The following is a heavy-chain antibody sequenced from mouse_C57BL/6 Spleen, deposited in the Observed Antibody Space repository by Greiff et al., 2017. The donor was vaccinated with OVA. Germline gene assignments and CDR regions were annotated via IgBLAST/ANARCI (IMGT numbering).Heavy chain of an antibody. J-gene: IGHJ2*01. Sequence: EVQRVESGPELVKPGASVKMSCKASGYTFTDYNMHWVKQSPGKSLEWIGYINPNNGGTSYNQKFKGKATLTVNKSSSTAYMELRSLTSEDSAVYYCARGSWEYFDYWGQGTTLTVSS. CDR3: ARGSWEYFDY. CDR1: GYTFTDYN. CDR2: INPNNGGT. D-gene: IGHD4-1*01. V-gene: IGHV1-22*01.